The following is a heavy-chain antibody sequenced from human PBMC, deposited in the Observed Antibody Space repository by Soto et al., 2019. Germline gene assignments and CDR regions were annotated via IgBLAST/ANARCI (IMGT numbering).Heavy chain of an antibody. D-gene: IGHD3-16*01. Sequence: EVQLVESGGGLLQPGGSLRLSCTASGFTFRPYWIHWVRQVPGKGLVWVSRIEGDGSTTYADSVKGRFTVSRDNSKTTVYLQVNSLSAEDTAVYYCARDSHYAMDVWGKWATVTVSS. CDR3: ARDSHYAMDV. V-gene: IGHV3-74*01. J-gene: IGHJ6*03. CDR2: IEGDGST. CDR1: GFTFRPYW.